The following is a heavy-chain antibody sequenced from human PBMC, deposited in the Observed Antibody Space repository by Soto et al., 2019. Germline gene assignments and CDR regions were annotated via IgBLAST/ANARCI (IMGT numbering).Heavy chain of an antibody. CDR3: AREGGVSGWYWGGDY. D-gene: IGHD6-19*01. J-gene: IGHJ4*02. V-gene: IGHV3-30-3*01. CDR2: ISYDGNYK. CDR1: GFTFSSFA. Sequence: TGGSLRLSCAASGFTFSSFAMHWVRQAPGKGLERVSLISYDGNYKYYADSVKGRFTISRDNSKNTLYLQMNSLRAEDTALYYCAREGGVSGWYWGGDYWGQGTLVTVSS.